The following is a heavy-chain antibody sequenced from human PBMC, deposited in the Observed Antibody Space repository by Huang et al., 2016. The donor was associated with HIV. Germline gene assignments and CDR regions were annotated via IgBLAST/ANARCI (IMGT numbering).Heavy chain of an antibody. CDR3: ARLPFDYVWGTQRQTALDELDV. Sequence: QLQLQESGPGLVRPSETLSLTCSVSGGSVNSGFYYWGWIRQPPGKGLEWIASVLYGGNTFYNPSLKSRVSRSVDTSKKRFSLNLSSVTAADTAVYFCARLPFDYVWGTQRQTALDELDVWGQGTMVTVSS. CDR2: VLYGGNT. D-gene: IGHD3-16*01. V-gene: IGHV4-39*01. CDR1: GGSVNSGFYY. J-gene: IGHJ3*01.